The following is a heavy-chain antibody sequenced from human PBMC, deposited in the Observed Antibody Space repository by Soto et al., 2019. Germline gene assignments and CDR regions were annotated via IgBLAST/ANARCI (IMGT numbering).Heavy chain of an antibody. CDR2: IIPIFGTA. Sequence: SVKVSCKASGGTFSSYAISWVRQAPGQGLEWMGGIIPIFGTANYAQKFQGRVTITADESTSTAYMELSSLRSEDTAVYYCARDVDKWELLRRGAFDIWGQGTMVTVSS. V-gene: IGHV1-69*13. J-gene: IGHJ3*02. D-gene: IGHD1-26*01. CDR3: ARDVDKWELLRRGAFDI. CDR1: GGTFSSYA.